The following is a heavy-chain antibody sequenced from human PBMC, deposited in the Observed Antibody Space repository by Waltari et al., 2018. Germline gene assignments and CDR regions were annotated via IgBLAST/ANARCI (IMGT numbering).Heavy chain of an antibody. CDR3: ASSTAGGAAFDI. CDR1: GGSFSGYY. J-gene: IGHJ3*02. V-gene: IGHV4-34*01. CDR2: INHSGST. D-gene: IGHD3-10*01. Sequence: QVQLQQWGAGLLKPSETLSLTCAVYGGSFSGYYWSWIRQPPGKGLEWIGEINHSGSTNYNPSLKSRVTISVDTSKNQFSLKLSSVTAADTAVYYCASSTAGGAAFDIWGQGTMVTVSS.